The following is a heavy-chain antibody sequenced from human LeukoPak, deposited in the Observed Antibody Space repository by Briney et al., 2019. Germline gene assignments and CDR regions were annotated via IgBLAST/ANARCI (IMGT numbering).Heavy chain of an antibody. J-gene: IGHJ4*02. D-gene: IGHD3-16*02. V-gene: IGHV3-15*01. CDR1: GFTFSNAW. CDR2: IKSKTDGGTT. Sequence: GSLRLSCAASGFTFSNAWMSWVRQAPGKGLEWVGRIKSKTDGGTTDYAAPVKGRFTISRDDSKNTLYLQMNSLKTEDTAVYYCTTSDYVWGSYPYYFDYWGQGTLVTVSS. CDR3: TTSDYVWGSYPYYFDY.